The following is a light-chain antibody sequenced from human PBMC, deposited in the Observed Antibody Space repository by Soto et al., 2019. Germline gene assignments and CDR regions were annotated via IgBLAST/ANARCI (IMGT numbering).Light chain of an antibody. CDR3: QQYETFPLT. V-gene: IGKV1-5*03. Sequence: DIQVTQSPATLSASVGDRVTIGCRASQSISGWLAWYQQKPGKAPKLLIYKASILESGVPSRFSGSGSATEFTLTISSLQPEDFAPYYCQQYETFPLTFGGGTKVDI. CDR1: QSISGW. CDR2: KAS. J-gene: IGKJ4*01.